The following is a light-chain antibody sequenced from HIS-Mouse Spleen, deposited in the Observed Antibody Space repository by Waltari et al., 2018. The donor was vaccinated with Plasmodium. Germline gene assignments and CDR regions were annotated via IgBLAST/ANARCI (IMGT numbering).Light chain of an antibody. CDR1: ALPKKY. V-gene: IGLV3-10*01. CDR3: YSTDSSGNHRV. J-gene: IGLJ3*02. Sequence: SYELTQPPSVSVSPGQTARITCSGDALPKKYAYWYQQKSGQAPVLVIYEDSNRPSGIPEGFSGSRSGTMATLTISGAQVEDEADYYCYSTDSSGNHRVFGGGTKLTVL. CDR2: EDS.